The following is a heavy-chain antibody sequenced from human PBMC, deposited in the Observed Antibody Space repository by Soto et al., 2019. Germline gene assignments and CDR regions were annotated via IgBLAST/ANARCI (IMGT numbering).Heavy chain of an antibody. V-gene: IGHV4-39*01. Sequence: QLQLQESGPGLVKPSETLSLTCTVSGGSISSSSYYWGWIRQPPGRGLEWSGLMYYSGSTYYNPSLKSRVTISVATSKNQCSLRLSSVTATGAAGYYCAGTTSRANGYFDLWGRGTMVTVSS. CDR1: GGSISSSSYY. D-gene: IGHD1-1*01. CDR3: AGTTSRANGYFDL. J-gene: IGHJ2*01. CDR2: MYYSGST.